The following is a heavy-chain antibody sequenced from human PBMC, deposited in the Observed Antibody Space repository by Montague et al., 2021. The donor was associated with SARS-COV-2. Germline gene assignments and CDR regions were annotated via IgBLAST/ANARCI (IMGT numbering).Heavy chain of an antibody. CDR3: ARDSPAIGVPYFDL. V-gene: IGHV4-59*01. CDR1: GGSISSYL. CDR2: IYSTGNT. J-gene: IGHJ2*01. Sequence: SETLSLTCTVSGGSISSYLWSWIRQSPGKRLEWIGNIYSTGNTNYNPSLKSRVTISVDTSKNQFSLKLSSVTAADTAVYYCARDSPAIGVPYFDLWGRGSLGTVSS. D-gene: IGHD2/OR15-2a*01.